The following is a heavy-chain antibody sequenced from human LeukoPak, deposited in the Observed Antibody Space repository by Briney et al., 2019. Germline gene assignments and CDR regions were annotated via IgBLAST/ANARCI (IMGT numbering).Heavy chain of an antibody. D-gene: IGHD3-10*02. V-gene: IGHV4-39*07. CDR1: GGSVISGSSY. Sequence: SETLSLTCTVSGGSVISGSSYWGWIRQPPGKGLEWIGNIFYSGSTYYNPSLQSRVTISLDTSQNQFSLTLNSVTAADTAVYYCARVCSGSPGDYWGQGTLVTVSS. J-gene: IGHJ4*02. CDR3: ARVCSGSPGDY. CDR2: IFYSGST.